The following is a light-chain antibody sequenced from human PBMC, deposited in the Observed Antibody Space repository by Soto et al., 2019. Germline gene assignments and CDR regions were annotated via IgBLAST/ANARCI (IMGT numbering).Light chain of an antibody. Sequence: QPASVSGSPGQSITISCTGTNNDIGTYNYVSWYQHHPGKAPKLLIYEVSNRPSGVSNRFSGSKSGNTASLTISGLQAEDEADYHCTSFTTSTTVVFGGGTKVTVL. CDR3: TSFTTSTTVV. V-gene: IGLV2-14*01. J-gene: IGLJ2*01. CDR2: EVS. CDR1: NNDIGTYNY.